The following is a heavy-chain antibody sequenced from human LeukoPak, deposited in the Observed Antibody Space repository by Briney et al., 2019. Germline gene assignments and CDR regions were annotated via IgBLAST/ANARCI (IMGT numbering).Heavy chain of an antibody. CDR1: GYTFTSYD. D-gene: IGHD6-19*01. CDR2: MNPNSGNT. Sequence: ASVKVSCKASGYTFTSYDINWVRQATGQGLEWMGWMNPNSGNTGYAQKFQGRVTMTRNTSISTAYMELNSLGSEDPAVYYCARGLYSSGWYREQYYFDYWGQGTLVTVSS. V-gene: IGHV1-8*01. J-gene: IGHJ4*02. CDR3: ARGLYSSGWYREQYYFDY.